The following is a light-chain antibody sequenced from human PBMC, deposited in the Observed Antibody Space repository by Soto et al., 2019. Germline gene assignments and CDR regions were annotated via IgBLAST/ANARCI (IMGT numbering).Light chain of an antibody. CDR3: QQYGDSPT. Sequence: EIVLTQSPGTLSLSPGARATLSCRASQSVSSSYLAWYQQKPGQAPRLLIYGASSRATGIPDRFSGSGSGTDFTLTISRLEPEDFAVYYCQQYGDSPTFGQGTKVDI. CDR2: GAS. V-gene: IGKV3-20*01. CDR1: QSVSSSY. J-gene: IGKJ1*01.